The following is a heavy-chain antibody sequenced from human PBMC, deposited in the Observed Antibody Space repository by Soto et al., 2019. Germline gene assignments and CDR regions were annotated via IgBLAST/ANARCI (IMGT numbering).Heavy chain of an antibody. V-gene: IGHV3-23*01. CDR3: AKVSSSWYAGFFDL. CDR2: LSDSGGSI. J-gene: IGHJ4*02. CDR1: GFTFSRHA. D-gene: IGHD2-8*01. Sequence: EVQLLESGGGLVQPGGSLRLACTASGFTFSRHAMPCVLQAPGKGLEWVSGLSDSGGSIYYADSVKGRFTISRDNSMNTMYLQMNTLRAEDTAIYYCAKVSSSWYAGFFDLWGQGTLVTVAS.